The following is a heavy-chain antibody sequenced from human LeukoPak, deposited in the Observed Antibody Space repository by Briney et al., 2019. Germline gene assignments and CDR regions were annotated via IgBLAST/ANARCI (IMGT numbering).Heavy chain of an antibody. J-gene: IGHJ3*02. CDR2: ISWNSGSI. V-gene: IGHV3-9*01. CDR1: GFTFSSYA. Sequence: PGGSLRLSCAASGFTFSSYAMSWVRQAPGKGLEGVSGISWNSGSIGYADSVKGRFTIPRENAKNSLYLQMNSLRAGDTAVYYCARESGSYGDAFDIWGQGTMVTVSS. D-gene: IGHD1-26*01. CDR3: ARESGSYGDAFDI.